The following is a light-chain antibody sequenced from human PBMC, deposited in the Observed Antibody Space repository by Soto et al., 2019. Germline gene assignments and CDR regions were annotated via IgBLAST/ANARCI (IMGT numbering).Light chain of an antibody. J-gene: IGLJ3*02. CDR2: EVS. CDR1: SSDVGGYNY. CDR3: SSYAGSNNLGV. V-gene: IGLV2-8*01. Sequence: QSVLTQPPSASGSPGQSVTISCTGTSSDVGGYNYVSWYQQHPGKAPKLMIYEVSKRPSGVPDRFSGSKSCNTASLTVSGLQDEDEADSYCSSYAGSNNLGVFGGATKLTVL.